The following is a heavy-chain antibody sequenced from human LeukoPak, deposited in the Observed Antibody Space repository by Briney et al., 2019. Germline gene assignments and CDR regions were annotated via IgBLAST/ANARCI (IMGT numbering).Heavy chain of an antibody. J-gene: IGHJ4*02. Sequence: PGGSLRLSCAASGFTFSRSPMHWVRQAPGKGLEWVSYISSGTTTIYYADSVKGRFTVSRDNAKNSLYLQMNSLRAEDTAVYYCARRYCSSTSCTLDYWGQGTLVTVSS. CDR1: GFTFSRSP. D-gene: IGHD2-2*01. V-gene: IGHV3-48*04. CDR2: ISSGTTTI. CDR3: ARRYCSSTSCTLDY.